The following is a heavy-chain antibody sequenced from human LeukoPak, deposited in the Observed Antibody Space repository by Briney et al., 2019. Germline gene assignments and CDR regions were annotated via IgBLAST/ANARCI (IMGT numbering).Heavy chain of an antibody. V-gene: IGHV3-23*01. CDR1: GVTFSSYA. CDR3: AKDRGSYSSSPTGY. CDR2: ISRSGSSS. Sequence: PGGSLRLSCAASGVTFSSYAMSGVRQAPGKGREGGSLISRSGSSSYYADSLKHLFTTSRDNSNTPLYLQINSLRAEDTAVYYCAKDRGSYSSSPTGYWGQGTLVTVSS. J-gene: IGHJ4*02. D-gene: IGHD6-13*01.